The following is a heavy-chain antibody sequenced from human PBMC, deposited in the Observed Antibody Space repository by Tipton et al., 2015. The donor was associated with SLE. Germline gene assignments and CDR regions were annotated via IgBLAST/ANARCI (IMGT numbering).Heavy chain of an antibody. CDR3: ARGLLGPPIYYYMVV. CDR2: INHSGST. Sequence: TLSLTCAVFGGSFSGYYWSWIRQPPGKGLEWIGEINHSGSTNCNPSLKSRVTISVDTSKNQFSLKLRSVTAADTAVYYCARGLLGPPIYYYMVVWGKGTTVTVSS. D-gene: IGHD3-16*01. J-gene: IGHJ6*03. CDR1: GGSFSGYY. V-gene: IGHV4-34*01.